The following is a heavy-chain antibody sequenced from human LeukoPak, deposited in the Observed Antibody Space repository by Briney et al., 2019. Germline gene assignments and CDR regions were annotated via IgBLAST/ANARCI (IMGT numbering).Heavy chain of an antibody. J-gene: IGHJ6*02. V-gene: IGHV4-4*02. CDR2: IYHSGST. CDR1: GGSISSSNW. CDR3: ARDTAVAALGYYYYGMDV. D-gene: IGHD6-19*01. Sequence: SGTLSLTCAVSGGSISSSNWWSWVRQPPGKGLELIGEIYHSGSTNYNPSLKSRVTISVDKSKNQFSLKLSSVTAADTAVYYCARDTAVAALGYYYYGMDVWGQGTTVTVSS.